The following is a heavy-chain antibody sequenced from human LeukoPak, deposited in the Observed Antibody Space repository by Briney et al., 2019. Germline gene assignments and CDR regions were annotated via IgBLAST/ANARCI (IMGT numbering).Heavy chain of an antibody. Sequence: GGSLRLSCAASGFTFSSYAMHWVRQAPGKGLEWVTVISYDGSNEYYADSVKGRFTIARDNSKNTLYLQMNSLRAEDTAVYYCARAVHGSWYLPFDYWGQGTLVTVSS. CDR2: ISYDGSNE. CDR1: GFTFSSYA. J-gene: IGHJ4*02. CDR3: ARAVHGSWYLPFDY. D-gene: IGHD2-15*01. V-gene: IGHV3-30-3*01.